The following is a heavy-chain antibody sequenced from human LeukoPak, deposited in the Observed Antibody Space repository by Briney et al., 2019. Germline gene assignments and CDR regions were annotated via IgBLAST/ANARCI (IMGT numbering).Heavy chain of an antibody. D-gene: IGHD6-13*01. Sequence: GGSLRLSCAASGFTFSSYDMHWGRQATGKGLEWVSAIGTAGDTYYPGSVKGRFTISRENAKNSMYLQMNSLRAGDTAVYYCARGLPAYSSSWDRLYWYFDLWGRGTLVTVSS. V-gene: IGHV3-13*01. CDR2: IGTAGDT. J-gene: IGHJ2*01. CDR3: ARGLPAYSSSWDRLYWYFDL. CDR1: GFTFSSYD.